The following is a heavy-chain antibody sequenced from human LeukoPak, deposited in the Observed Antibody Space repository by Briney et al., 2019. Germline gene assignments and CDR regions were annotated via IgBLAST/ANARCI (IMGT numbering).Heavy chain of an antibody. CDR3: ARDLVDGVGAPGAY. J-gene: IGHJ4*02. Sequence: ASVKVSCKASGYTFTNYGITWMRQAPGQGLEWTGWINTYNGNTNYAQKLQGRVTITTDTSTSTAYMELRSLRSDDTAVFYCARDLVDGVGAPGAYWGQGALVTVFS. D-gene: IGHD1-26*01. V-gene: IGHV1-18*01. CDR2: INTYNGNT. CDR1: GYTFTNYG.